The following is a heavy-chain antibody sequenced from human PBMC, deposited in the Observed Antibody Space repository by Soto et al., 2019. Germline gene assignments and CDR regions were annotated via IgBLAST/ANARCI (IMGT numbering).Heavy chain of an antibody. Sequence: SVKVSCKASGGTFSCYAISWVRQAPGQGLEWMGGIIPIFGTANYAQKFQGRVTITADESTSTAYMELSSLRSEDTAVYYWARKGGIFGVFIISTPDYYGMDVWGQGTTVTVSS. CDR2: IIPIFGTA. CDR1: GGTFSCYA. V-gene: IGHV1-69*13. J-gene: IGHJ6*02. CDR3: ARKGGIFGVFIISTPDYYGMDV. D-gene: IGHD3-3*01.